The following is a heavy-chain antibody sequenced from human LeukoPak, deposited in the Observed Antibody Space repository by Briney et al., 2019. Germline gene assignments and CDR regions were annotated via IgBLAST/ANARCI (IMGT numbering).Heavy chain of an antibody. CDR3: AKDINWNDGFDY. Sequence: GGSLRLSCAASGFTFSSYAMSWVRQAPGKGLEWVSAISGSGGSTYYAGSVKGPFTISRDNSKNTLYPQINSLRAEDTAVYYCAKDINWNDGFDYWGQGTLVTVSS. D-gene: IGHD1-1*01. CDR1: GFTFSSYA. CDR2: ISGSGGST. V-gene: IGHV3-23*01. J-gene: IGHJ4*02.